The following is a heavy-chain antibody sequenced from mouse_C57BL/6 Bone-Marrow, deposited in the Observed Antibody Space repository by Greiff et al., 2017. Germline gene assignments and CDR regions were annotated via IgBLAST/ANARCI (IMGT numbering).Heavy chain of an antibody. V-gene: IGHV1-19*01. J-gene: IGHJ4*01. CDR3: ARSEDYGYAMDY. Sequence: EVKLMESGPVLVKPGASVKMSCKASGYTFTDYYMNWVKQSHGKSLEWIGVINPYNGGTSYNQKFKGKVTLTVDKSSSTAYMELNSLTSEDSAVYYCARSEDYGYAMDYWGQGTSVTVSS. D-gene: IGHD2-4*01. CDR2: INPYNGGT. CDR1: GYTFTDYY.